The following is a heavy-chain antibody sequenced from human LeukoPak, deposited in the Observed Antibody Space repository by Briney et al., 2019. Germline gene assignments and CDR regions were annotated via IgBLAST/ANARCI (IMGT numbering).Heavy chain of an antibody. CDR1: GFTFSSYE. V-gene: IGHV3-48*03. CDR3: ARAGVVPATMPSGGMDV. J-gene: IGHJ6*02. CDR2: VSSSGSTI. D-gene: IGHD2-2*01. Sequence: GGSLRLSCAASGFTFSSYEMNWVRQAPGKGLEWVSYVSSSGSTIYYADSVKGRFTISRDNAKNSLYLQMNSLRAEDTAVYYCARAGVVPATMPSGGMDVWGQGTTVTVS.